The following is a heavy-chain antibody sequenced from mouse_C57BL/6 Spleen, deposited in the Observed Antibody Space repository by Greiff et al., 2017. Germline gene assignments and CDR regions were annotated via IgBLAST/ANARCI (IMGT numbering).Heavy chain of an antibody. CDR2: IDPSDSYT. CDR1: GYTFTSYW. V-gene: IGHV1-50*01. J-gene: IGHJ2*01. CDR3: ARGRDLDY. Sequence: VQLQQPGAELVKPGASVKLSCKASGYTFTSYWMQWVKQRPGQGLEWIGEIDPSDSYTNYNQKFKGKATLTVDTSSSTAYMQLSSLTSEDSAVYYCARGRDLDYWGQGTTLTVSS.